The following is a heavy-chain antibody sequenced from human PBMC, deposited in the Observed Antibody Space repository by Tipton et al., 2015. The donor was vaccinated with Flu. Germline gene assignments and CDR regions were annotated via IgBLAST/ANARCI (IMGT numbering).Heavy chain of an antibody. V-gene: IGHV4-39*07. CDR1: GGSIGSSTYY. CDR3: AIDDFGSSWYGY. J-gene: IGHJ4*02. CDR2: LYDSGIT. D-gene: IGHD6-13*01. Sequence: TLSLTCTVFGGSIGSSTYYWGWIRQPPGKGLEWIGSLYDSGITYYNPSLKSRVTISLDKSTNQFSLRLSSVTAADTAIYYCAIDDFGSSWYGYWGQGSLVTVSS.